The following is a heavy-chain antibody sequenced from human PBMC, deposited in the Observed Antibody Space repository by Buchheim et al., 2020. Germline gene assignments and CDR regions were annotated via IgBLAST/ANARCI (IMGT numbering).Heavy chain of an antibody. CDR3: ARAIVGATAYYYGMDV. CDR2: ISSSSSYI. CDR1: GFTFSSYS. Sequence: EVQLVESGGGLVKPGGSLRLSCAASGFTFSSYSMNWVRQAPGKGLEWVSSISSSSSYIYYADSVKGRFTISRDNAKTSLYLQMNSLRAEDTAVYYCARAIVGATAYYYGMDVWGQGTT. D-gene: IGHD1-26*01. V-gene: IGHV3-21*01. J-gene: IGHJ6*02.